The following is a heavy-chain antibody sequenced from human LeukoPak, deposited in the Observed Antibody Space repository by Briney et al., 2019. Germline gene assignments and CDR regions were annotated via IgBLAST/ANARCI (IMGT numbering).Heavy chain of an antibody. CDR1: GFTFSSHY. CDR2: MSSGGCNI. V-gene: IGHV3-11*01. CDR3: ARETGTLDY. Sequence: GGSLRLSCAASGFTFSSHYMSWIRQAPGKGLEWVSYMSSGGCNIYYADSVKGRFTISRDNAKNSLYLQMNSLRAEDTAVYYCARETGTLDYWGQGTLVTDSS. J-gene: IGHJ4*02. D-gene: IGHD1/OR15-1a*01.